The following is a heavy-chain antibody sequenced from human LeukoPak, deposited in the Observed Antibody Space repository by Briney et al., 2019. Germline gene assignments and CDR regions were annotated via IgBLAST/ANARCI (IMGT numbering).Heavy chain of an antibody. CDR1: GYSFTSYW. Sequence: PGESLKISCKGSGYSFTSYWIGWVRQMPGKGREWMGIIYPGDSDTRYSPSFQGQVTISADKSISTAYLQWSSLKASDTAMYYCARQGTDDYGDYLYYYYSGMDVWGQGTTVTVSS. J-gene: IGHJ6*02. CDR2: IYPGDSDT. CDR3: ARQGTDDYGDYLYYYYSGMDV. V-gene: IGHV5-51*01. D-gene: IGHD4-17*01.